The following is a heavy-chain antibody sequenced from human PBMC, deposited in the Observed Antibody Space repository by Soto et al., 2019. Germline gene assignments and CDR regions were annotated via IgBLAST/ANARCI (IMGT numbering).Heavy chain of an antibody. CDR1: GGSIYDDTYY. CDR3: ARLHCASPNCVPLDP. D-gene: IGHD2-2*01. CDR2: IYYSGTS. V-gene: IGHV4-39*01. Sequence: QLQLQESGPGLVKPSETLSLTCTVSGGSIYDDTYYWGWIRQPPGKGLEWIGSIYYSGTSSYNPSLESRVTMSVDTSKKQLSLRLRSVTAADTAVYYCARLHCASPNCVPLDPWGQGTLVIVSS. J-gene: IGHJ5*02.